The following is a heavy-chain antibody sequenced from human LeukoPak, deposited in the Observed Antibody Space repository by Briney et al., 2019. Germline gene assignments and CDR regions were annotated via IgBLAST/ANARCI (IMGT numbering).Heavy chain of an antibody. D-gene: IGHD3-10*01. V-gene: IGHV3-48*01. CDR2: ISGSSSAI. Sequence: GGSLRLSCEASGFTFSNYNMNWVRQAPGKGLEWVSYISGSSSAIYYADSVKGRFTISRDNAKNSLYLQMNSLRADDTAVYYCAKSYADYYYGMDVWGQGTTVTVSS. CDR1: GFTFSNYN. CDR3: AKSYADYYYGMDV. J-gene: IGHJ6*02.